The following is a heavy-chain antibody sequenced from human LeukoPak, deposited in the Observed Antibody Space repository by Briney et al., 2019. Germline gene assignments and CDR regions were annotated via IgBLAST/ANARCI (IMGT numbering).Heavy chain of an antibody. CDR1: GFTFDDYA. CDR3: AKDRRMYSSGWYFWFDP. V-gene: IGHV3-43D*03. D-gene: IGHD6-19*01. J-gene: IGHJ5*02. CDR2: ISWDGGST. Sequence: QTGGSLRLSCAASGFTFDDYAMHWVRQAPGKGLEWVSLISWDGGSTYYADSVKGRFTISRDNSKNTPYLQMNSLRAEDTAVYYCAKDRRMYSSGWYFWFDPWGQGTLVTVSS.